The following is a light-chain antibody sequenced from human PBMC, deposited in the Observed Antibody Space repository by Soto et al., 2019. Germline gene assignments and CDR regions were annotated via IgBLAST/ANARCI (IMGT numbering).Light chain of an antibody. CDR2: EVT. J-gene: IGLJ3*02. V-gene: IGLV2-8*01. CDR1: SSDVNSYNY. CDR3: SSYAGSNVM. Sequence: QSALTQPPSASGSPGQSVTISCTGTSSDVNSYNYVSWYQQHPGKAPKLMIYEVTKRPSGVPDRFSGSKSGNTASLTVSGLQAEDEADYYCSSYAGSNVMFGGGTKVTVL.